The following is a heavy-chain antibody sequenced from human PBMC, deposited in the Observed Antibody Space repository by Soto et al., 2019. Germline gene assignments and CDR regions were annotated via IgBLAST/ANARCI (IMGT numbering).Heavy chain of an antibody. Sequence: ASVKVSCKASGYTLMGYYMNWVRQAPGQGLEWMGWINPKSGDTRYAQKFQGRVTMTRDTSISTAYMELSRLRSDDTAVYYCARDLAGNDYFDYWGQGTLVTVSS. V-gene: IGHV1-2*02. CDR3: ARDLAGNDYFDY. CDR2: INPKSGDT. D-gene: IGHD6-19*01. J-gene: IGHJ4*02. CDR1: GYTLMGYY.